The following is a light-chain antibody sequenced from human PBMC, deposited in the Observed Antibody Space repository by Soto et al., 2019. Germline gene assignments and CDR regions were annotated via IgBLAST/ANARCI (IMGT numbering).Light chain of an antibody. Sequence: EIVLTQSPATLSLSPGERATLSCRASQSVISYLAWYQHKLGQAPRLLIYDASNRATGIPARFIGSGSGTDFTLTISSLEPEDFAVYFCQKYNNWPETFGQGTKVDIK. J-gene: IGKJ1*01. CDR3: QKYNNWPET. V-gene: IGKV3-11*01. CDR1: QSVISY. CDR2: DAS.